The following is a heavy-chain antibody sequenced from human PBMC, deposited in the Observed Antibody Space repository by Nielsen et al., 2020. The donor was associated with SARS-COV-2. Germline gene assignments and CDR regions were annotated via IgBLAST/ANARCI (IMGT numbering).Heavy chain of an antibody. CDR1: GYSFTSYW. CDR2: IDPSDSYT. V-gene: IGHV5-10-1*01. J-gene: IGHJ6*04. Sequence: GESLKISCKGSGYSFTSYWISWVRQMPGKGLEWMGRIDPSDSYTNYSPSFQGHVTISADKSISTAYLQWSSLKASDTAMYYCARTRPRDIVVVPAAIVMDVWGKGTTVTVSS. CDR3: ARTRPRDIVVVPAAIVMDV. D-gene: IGHD2-2*02.